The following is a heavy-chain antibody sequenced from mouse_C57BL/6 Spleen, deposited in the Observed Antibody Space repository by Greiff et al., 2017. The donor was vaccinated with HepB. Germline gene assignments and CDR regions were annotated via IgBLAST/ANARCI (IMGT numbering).Heavy chain of an antibody. CDR3: ARGLINYFDY. Sequence: EVKLMESEGGLVQPGSSMKLSCTASGFTFSDYYMAWVRQVPEKGLEWVANINYDGSSTYYLDSLKSRFIISRDNAKNILYLQMSSLKSEDTATYYCARGLINYFDYWGQGTTLTVSS. D-gene: IGHD1-1*01. CDR1: GFTFSDYY. J-gene: IGHJ2*01. V-gene: IGHV5-16*01. CDR2: INYDGSST.